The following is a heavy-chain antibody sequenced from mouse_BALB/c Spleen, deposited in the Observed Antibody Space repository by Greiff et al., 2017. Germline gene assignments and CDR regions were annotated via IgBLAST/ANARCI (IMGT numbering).Heavy chain of an antibody. CDR3: ARGSSYCFDY. CDR2: IWSGGST. Sequence: GQRVESGPGLVQPSQSLSITCTVSGFSLTSYGVHWVRQSPGKGLEWLGVIWSGGSTDYNAAFISRLSISKDNSKSQVFFKMNSLQADDTAIYYCARGSSYCFDYWGQGTTLTVSS. D-gene: IGHD1-1*01. J-gene: IGHJ2*01. V-gene: IGHV2-4-1*01. CDR1: GFSLTSYG.